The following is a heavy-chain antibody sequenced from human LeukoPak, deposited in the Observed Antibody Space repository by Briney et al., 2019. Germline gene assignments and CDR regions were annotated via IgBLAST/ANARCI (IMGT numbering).Heavy chain of an antibody. D-gene: IGHD3-10*01. CDR2: INPNSGGT. V-gene: IGHV1-2*02. CDR1: GYTFTGYY. CDR3: AVGLWFGEFTFDY. J-gene: IGHJ4*02. Sequence: ASVKVSCKASGYTFTGYYMHWVRQAPGQGLEWMGWINPNSGGTNYAQKFQGRVTMTRDTSISTAYMELSRLRSDDTAVYYCAVGLWFGEFTFDYWGQGTLVTVSS.